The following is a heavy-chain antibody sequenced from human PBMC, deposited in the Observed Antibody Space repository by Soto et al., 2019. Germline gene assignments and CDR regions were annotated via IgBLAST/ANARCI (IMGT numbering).Heavy chain of an antibody. CDR3: ARYATPIFGVVTLPGGWFDP. D-gene: IGHD3-3*01. J-gene: IGHJ5*02. Sequence: SETLSLTCTVSGGSISSGDYYWSWIRQPPGKGLEWIGYIYYSGSTYYNPSLKSRVTISVDTSKTQFPLKLSSVTAADTAVYYCARYATPIFGVVTLPGGWFDPWGQGTLVTVSS. V-gene: IGHV4-30-4*01. CDR1: GGSISSGDYY. CDR2: IYYSGST.